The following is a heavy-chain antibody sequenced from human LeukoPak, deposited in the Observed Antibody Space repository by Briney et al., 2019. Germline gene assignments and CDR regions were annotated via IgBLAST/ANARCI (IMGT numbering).Heavy chain of an antibody. Sequence: PGGSLRLSCAASEFTFSDYWMSRVRQTPGKGLEWVANIKQDGSEKYYVDSVKGRFTISRDNAKNSLFLQVNSLRAEDTAVYYCARVRSSPRGRGDLDSWGQETLVTVSS. J-gene: IGHJ4*02. CDR1: EFTFSDYW. D-gene: IGHD3-10*01. V-gene: IGHV3-7*01. CDR2: IKQDGSEK. CDR3: ARVRSSPRGRGDLDS.